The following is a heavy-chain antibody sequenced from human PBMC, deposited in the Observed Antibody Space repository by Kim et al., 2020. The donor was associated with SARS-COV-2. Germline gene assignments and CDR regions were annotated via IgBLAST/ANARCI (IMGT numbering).Heavy chain of an antibody. D-gene: IGHD2-8*01. CDR2: INHIGST. CDR3: ARGSDIVRYFQH. J-gene: IGHJ1*01. Sequence: SETLSLTCAVYGGSFSGYYWSWIRQPPGKGLEWIGEINHIGSTNYNPSLKSRVTISVDTSKNQFSLKLSSVTAADTAVYYCARGSDIVRYFQHWGQGSLVTVSS. CDR1: GGSFSGYY. V-gene: IGHV4-34*01.